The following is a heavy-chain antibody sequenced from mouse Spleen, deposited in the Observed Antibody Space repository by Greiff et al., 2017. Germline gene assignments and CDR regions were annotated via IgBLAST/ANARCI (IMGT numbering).Heavy chain of an antibody. CDR1: GFNIKDTY. CDR3: ARGKYGNYPYYYAMDY. V-gene: IGHV14-3*02. CDR2: IDPANGNT. D-gene: IGHD2-10*02. J-gene: IGHJ4*01. Sequence: SGAELVKPGASVKLSCTASGFNIKDTYMHWVKQRPEQGLEWIGRIDPANGNTKYDPKFQGKATITADTSSNTAYLQLSSLTSEDTAVYYCARGKYGNYPYYYAMDYWGQGTSVTVSS.